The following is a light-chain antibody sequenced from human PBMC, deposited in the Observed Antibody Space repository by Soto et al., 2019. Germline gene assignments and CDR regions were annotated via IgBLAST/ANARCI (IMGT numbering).Light chain of an antibody. CDR3: QQLNIDPFT. J-gene: IGKJ3*01. CDR1: QDISNY. V-gene: IGKV1-9*01. Sequence: DIKLTQSPSFLSASVGDRVTITCRASQDISNYLVWYQQKPGKAPKLLVYGASTLQSGVPSRFSGSGSATEYTLTISSLQPEDFATYYCQQLNIDPFTFGPGTKVDIK. CDR2: GAS.